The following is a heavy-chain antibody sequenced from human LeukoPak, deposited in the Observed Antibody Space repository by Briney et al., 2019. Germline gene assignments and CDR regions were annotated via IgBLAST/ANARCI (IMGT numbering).Heavy chain of an antibody. CDR2: ISYDGSNK. Sequence: QPGGSLRLSCAASGFTFSSYAMYWVRQAPGKGLEWVAVISYDGSNKYYADPVKGRFTISRDNSKNTLYLQMNSLRAEDTAVYYCAKALSDDYGDYWGQGTLVTVSS. CDR1: GFTFSSYA. CDR3: AKALSDDYGDY. J-gene: IGHJ4*02. V-gene: IGHV3-30*04.